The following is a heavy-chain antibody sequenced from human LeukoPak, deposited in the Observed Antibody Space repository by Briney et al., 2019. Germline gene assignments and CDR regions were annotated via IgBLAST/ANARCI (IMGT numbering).Heavy chain of an antibody. V-gene: IGHV3-23*01. J-gene: IGHJ5*02. CDR3: AKGFVVVVSATQSSWFDP. CDR1: GFTFSSYG. Sequence: GGSLRLSCAASGFTFSSYGMSWVRQAPGKGLEWVSAISGSGGNTYYADSVKGRFTIPRDNSKNTLYLQMNSLRAEDTAVYYCAKGFVVVVSATQSSWFDPWGQGTLVTVSS. CDR2: ISGSGGNT. D-gene: IGHD2-15*01.